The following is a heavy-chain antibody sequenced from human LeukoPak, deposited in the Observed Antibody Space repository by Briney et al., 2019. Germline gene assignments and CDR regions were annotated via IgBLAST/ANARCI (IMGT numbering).Heavy chain of an antibody. Sequence: GGSLRLSCAASGFTFSSYWMSWVRQAPGKGLEWMANINRDGSEKYYVDSVKGRFTISRDNAKHSLYLQMNSLRAEDTAVYYCARDLPMAGNGWPSDYWGQGTLVTVSS. CDR3: ARDLPMAGNGWPSDY. D-gene: IGHD6-19*01. J-gene: IGHJ4*02. CDR1: GFTFSSYW. V-gene: IGHV3-7*01. CDR2: INRDGSEK.